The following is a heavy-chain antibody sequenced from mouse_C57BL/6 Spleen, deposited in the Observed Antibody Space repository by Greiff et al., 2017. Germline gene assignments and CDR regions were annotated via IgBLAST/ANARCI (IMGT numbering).Heavy chain of an antibody. D-gene: IGHD1-1*01. CDR2: VSDGGSYT. J-gene: IGHJ2*01. Sequence: EVHVVESGGGLVKPGGSLRLSCAVSGFTFSSYAMSLVRLTPAKRLGWVATVSDGGSYTNYPDNVKGRFTNSRDNAKNNLYMQMNHLKSEDTAMYYGEREDYYGSSFYFDYWGQGTTLTVSS. V-gene: IGHV5-4*01. CDR1: GFTFSSYA. CDR3: EREDYYGSSFYFDY.